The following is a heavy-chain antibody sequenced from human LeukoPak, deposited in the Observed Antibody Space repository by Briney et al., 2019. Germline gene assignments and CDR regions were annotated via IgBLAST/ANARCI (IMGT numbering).Heavy chain of an antibody. CDR2: ISYDGSNK. J-gene: IGHJ4*02. D-gene: IGHD2-15*01. V-gene: IGHV3-30-3*01. CDR3: ARNRDIVVVVAAKGLDY. CDR1: GFTFSSYA. Sequence: PGGSLRLSCVASGFTFSSYAMHWVRQAPGKGLEWVAVISYDGSNKYYADSVKGRFTISRDNSKNTLYLQMNSLRAEDTAVYYCARNRDIVVVVAAKGLDYWGQGTLVTVSS.